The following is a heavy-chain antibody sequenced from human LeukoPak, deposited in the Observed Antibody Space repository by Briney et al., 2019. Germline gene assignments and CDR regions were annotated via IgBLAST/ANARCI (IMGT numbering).Heavy chain of an antibody. J-gene: IGHJ3*02. CDR2: IKSKTDGGTT. V-gene: IGHV3-15*01. D-gene: IGHD3-22*01. CDR1: GFTFSNAW. CDR3: TTGRITMIVVQAFDI. Sequence: GGSLRLSCVASGFTFSNAWMSWVRQAPGKGLEWVGRIKSKTDGGTTDYAAPVKGRFTISRDDSKNTLYLQMNSLKTEDTAVYYCTTGRITMIVVQAFDIWGQGTMVTVSS.